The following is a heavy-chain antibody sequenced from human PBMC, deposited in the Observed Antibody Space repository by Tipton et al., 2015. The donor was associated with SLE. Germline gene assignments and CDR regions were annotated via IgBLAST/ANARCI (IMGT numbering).Heavy chain of an antibody. D-gene: IGHD6-13*01. CDR2: IYTSGNT. Sequence: TLSLTCTVSGDSISSYYWSWIRQPPGKGLEWIGYIYTSGNTNYNPSLKSRVTISVDTSKNQFSLKLSSVTAADTAVYYCARDSRAFDIWGQGTMVTVSS. CDR3: ARDSRAFDI. V-gene: IGHV4-4*09. J-gene: IGHJ3*02. CDR1: GDSISSYY.